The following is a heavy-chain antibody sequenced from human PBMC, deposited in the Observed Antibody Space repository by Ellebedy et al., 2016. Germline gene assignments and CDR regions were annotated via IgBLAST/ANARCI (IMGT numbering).Heavy chain of an antibody. CDR3: ARGLSGSYSEDY. D-gene: IGHD1-26*01. Sequence: SVKVSXXASGGTFSSYAISWVRQAPGQGLEWMGGIIPIFGTANYAQKFQGRVTITADESTSTAYMELSSLRSEDTAVYYCARGLSGSYSEDYWGQGTLVTVSS. V-gene: IGHV1-69*13. CDR1: GGTFSSYA. J-gene: IGHJ4*02. CDR2: IIPIFGTA.